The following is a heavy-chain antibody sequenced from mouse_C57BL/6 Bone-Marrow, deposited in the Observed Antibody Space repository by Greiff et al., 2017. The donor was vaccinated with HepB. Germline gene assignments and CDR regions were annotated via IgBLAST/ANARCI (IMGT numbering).Heavy chain of an antibody. CDR2: IYPGSGST. CDR1: GYTFTSYW. J-gene: IGHJ1*03. V-gene: IGHV1-55*01. D-gene: IGHD2-4*01. Sequence: QVQLQQPGAELVKPGASVKMSCKASGYTFTSYWITWVKQRPGQGLEWIGDIYPGSGSTNYNEKFKSKATLTVDTSSSTAYMRLSSLTSEDSAVYYCARWGGLRLEGHWYFDVWGTGTTVTVSS. CDR3: ARWGGLRLEGHWYFDV.